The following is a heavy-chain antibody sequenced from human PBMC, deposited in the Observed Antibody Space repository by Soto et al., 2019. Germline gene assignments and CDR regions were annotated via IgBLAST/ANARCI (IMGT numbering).Heavy chain of an antibody. Sequence: PGGSLRLSCSASGFAFRDSTMHWVRQAPGRGLEQLGTSTYTGDTPYYADSVKGRFTISRDNSQSTLYLQMSSLRVEDTAISYCVKGNQLLRYYFEFWGPGTLVSASS. V-gene: IGHV3-64D*06. J-gene: IGHJ4*01. CDR3: VKGNQLLRYYFEF. D-gene: IGHD2-15*01. CDR2: STYTGDTP. CDR1: GFAFRDST.